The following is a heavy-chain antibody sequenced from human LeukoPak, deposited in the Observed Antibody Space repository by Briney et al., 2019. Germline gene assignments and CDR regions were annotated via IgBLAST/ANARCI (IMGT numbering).Heavy chain of an antibody. J-gene: IGHJ6*04. CDR3: ASLEGAKDVDV. D-gene: IGHD1-26*01. CDR1: GGSISSYY. Sequence: PSETLSLTCTVSGGSISSYYWSWIRQPAGKGLEWIGRVHNSGSVNYNPSLRGRVTVSVDTSKNQFSLQVNSVTAADTAVYYCASLEGAKDVDVWGTGTTVTVSS. CDR2: VHNSGSV. V-gene: IGHV4-4*07.